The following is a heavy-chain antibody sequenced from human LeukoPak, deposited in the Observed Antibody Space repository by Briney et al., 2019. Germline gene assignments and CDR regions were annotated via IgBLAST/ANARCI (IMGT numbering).Heavy chain of an antibody. J-gene: IGHJ4*02. V-gene: IGHV3-48*04. D-gene: IGHD1-14*01. CDR3: ARGRRSDY. Sequence: PGGSLRLSCAASGFTFSIYSMNWVRQAPGKGLEWVSYITRSSTTIYYADSVKGRFTISRDNAKKSLFLQMNSLSVEDSAVYYCARGRRSDYWGQGTLVTVSS. CDR1: GFTFSIYS. CDR2: ITRSSTTI.